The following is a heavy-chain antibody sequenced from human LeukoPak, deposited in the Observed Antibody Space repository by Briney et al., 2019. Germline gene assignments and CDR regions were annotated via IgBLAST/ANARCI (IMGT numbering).Heavy chain of an antibody. CDR2: ISNTGSNT. J-gene: IGHJ6*03. D-gene: IGHD3-3*01. Sequence: GGSLRLSCATSGFPFSSYAVAWVRQAPGKGLEWVSSISNTGSNTYYADSVKGRFTISRDNSKDTLSLQMNSLTAEDTAVYYCAARRGYYHYMDVWGKGTTVTVSS. CDR1: GFPFSSYA. CDR3: AARRGYYHYMDV. V-gene: IGHV3-23*01.